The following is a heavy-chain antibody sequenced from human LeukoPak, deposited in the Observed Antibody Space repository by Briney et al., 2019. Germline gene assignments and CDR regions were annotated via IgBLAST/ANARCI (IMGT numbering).Heavy chain of an antibody. CDR2: VFYSGST. CDR3: VRSSRWFGDAFDI. D-gene: IGHD6-13*01. V-gene: IGHV4-61*01. Sequence: SETLSLTCTVSGGSMNSGSYYWSWIRQPPGKGLEWIGYVFYSGSTNYNPSLRSRVTISVDTSKNQFSLKLSSVTAADTAVYYCVRSSRWFGDAFDIWGQGTMVTVSS. J-gene: IGHJ3*02. CDR1: GGSMNSGSYY.